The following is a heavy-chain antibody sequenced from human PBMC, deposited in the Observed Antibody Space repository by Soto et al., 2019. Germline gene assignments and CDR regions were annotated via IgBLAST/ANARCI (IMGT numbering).Heavy chain of an antibody. CDR3: AGGPPSGGFDF. V-gene: IGHV1-8*01. J-gene: IGHJ4*02. Sequence: QVQLVQSGAEVKKPGASVKVSCKGSGYTFTSNDINWVRQATGQGFEWMGWMSPKSADTGYSQKFQGRVTMTRDTSRSTAYMELSSLRSEDTDVYYCAGGPPSGGFDFWGQGTLVTVSS. CDR1: GYTFTSND. D-gene: IGHD3-10*01. CDR2: MSPKSADT.